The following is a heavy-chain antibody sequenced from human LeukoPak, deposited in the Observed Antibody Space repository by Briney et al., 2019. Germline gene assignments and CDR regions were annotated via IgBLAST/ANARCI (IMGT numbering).Heavy chain of an antibody. Sequence: ASVKVSCKASGYTFTSYDINWVRQATGQGLEWMGWINPNSGSTNYAQKFQGRVTMTRDTSISTAYMELSRLRSDDTAVYYCARVQLGWYYYMDVWGKGTTVTVPS. V-gene: IGHV1-2*02. CDR1: GYTFTSYD. CDR2: INPNSGST. CDR3: ARVQLGWYYYMDV. D-gene: IGHD1-1*01. J-gene: IGHJ6*03.